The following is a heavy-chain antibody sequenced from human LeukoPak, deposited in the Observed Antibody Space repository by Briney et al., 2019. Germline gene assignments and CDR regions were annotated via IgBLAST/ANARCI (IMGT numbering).Heavy chain of an antibody. CDR3: TRGYGQVTFDY. Sequence: PGGSLRLSCAASGFTLSSYSMNWVRKAPGKGLEWVSYNSGGSSTIYADSVEGRFTVSRDNAKNSLYLQMNSLRAEDTAVYYCTRGYGQVTFDYWGQGTLVTVSS. CDR1: GFTLSSYS. J-gene: IGHJ4*02. V-gene: IGHV3-48*01. D-gene: IGHD5-18*01. CDR2: NSGGSSTI.